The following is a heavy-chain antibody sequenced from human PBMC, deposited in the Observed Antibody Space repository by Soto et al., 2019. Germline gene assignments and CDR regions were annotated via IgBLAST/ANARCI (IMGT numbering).Heavy chain of an antibody. CDR1: GGTFSSYT. V-gene: IGHV1-69*02. D-gene: IGHD3-9*01. Sequence: VASVKVSCKASGGTFSSYTISWVRQAPGQGLEWMGRIIPVLGIANYAQKFQGRVTITADKSTSTAYMELSSLRSEDTAVYYCASRYYDILTGQTKQNPFDYRGQGTLVTVSS. CDR3: ASRYYDILTGQTKQNPFDY. J-gene: IGHJ4*02. CDR2: IIPVLGIA.